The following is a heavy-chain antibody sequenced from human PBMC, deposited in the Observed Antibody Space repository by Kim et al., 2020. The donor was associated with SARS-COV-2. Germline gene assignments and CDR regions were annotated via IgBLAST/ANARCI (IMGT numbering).Heavy chain of an antibody. CDR2: IYYSGST. CDR1: GGSISSYY. D-gene: IGHD5-18*01. CDR3: ASAEDTAIVYGIDV. Sequence: SETLSLTCTVSGGSISSYYWSWIRQPPGKGLEWIGYIYYSGSTNYNPSLKSRVTISVDTSKNQFSLKLSSVTAADTDMYHCASAEDTAIVYGIDVWGQGTTFTGSS. J-gene: IGHJ6*02. V-gene: IGHV4-59*12.